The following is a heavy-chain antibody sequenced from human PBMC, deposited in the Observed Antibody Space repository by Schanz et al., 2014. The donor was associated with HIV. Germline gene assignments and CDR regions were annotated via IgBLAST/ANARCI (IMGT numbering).Heavy chain of an antibody. V-gene: IGHV3-30*18. CDR3: AKGWRGYSISSLVDY. D-gene: IGHD6-6*01. Sequence: QVDLVESGGGVVQPGRSLRLSCAASGFTFSSYGMYWVRQAPGKGLEWVAVISHDGSKKYYADSVRGRITISRDNSKNTLYLQMNSLRADDTAVYYCAKGWRGYSISSLVDYWGQGSLVTVSS. CDR2: ISHDGSKK. J-gene: IGHJ4*02. CDR1: GFTFSSYG.